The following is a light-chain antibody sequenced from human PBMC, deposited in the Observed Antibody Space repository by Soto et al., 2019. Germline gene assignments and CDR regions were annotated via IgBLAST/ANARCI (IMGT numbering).Light chain of an antibody. Sequence: QLVLTHPPSASGTPGQRVTISCSGSSSNIGSNYVYWYQQLPGTAPKLLIYRNNQRPSGVPDRFSGSKSGTSASLAISGLRSEDEADYYCAAWDDSLSGVVFGGGTKLTVL. CDR2: RNN. V-gene: IGLV1-47*01. J-gene: IGLJ2*01. CDR1: SSNIGSNY. CDR3: AAWDDSLSGVV.